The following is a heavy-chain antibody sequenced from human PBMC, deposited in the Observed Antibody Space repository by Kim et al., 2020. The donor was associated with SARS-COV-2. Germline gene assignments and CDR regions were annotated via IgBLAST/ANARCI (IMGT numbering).Heavy chain of an antibody. CDR3: AKDFGGVGPGSIGAPGWTARKAESGAFDV. V-gene: IGHV3-30*18. D-gene: IGHD3-3*01. CDR2: ISYDGGEE. CDR1: GFTFNNYG. J-gene: IGHJ3*01. Sequence: GGSLRLSCAASGFTFNNYGMHWVRQAPGKGLEWVATISYDGGEEYYAHSVKGRFIISRDNSKNTVFLQMNTLTSGDTAVYYCAKDFGGVGPGSIGAPGWTARKAESGAFDVWGQGTMVTVS.